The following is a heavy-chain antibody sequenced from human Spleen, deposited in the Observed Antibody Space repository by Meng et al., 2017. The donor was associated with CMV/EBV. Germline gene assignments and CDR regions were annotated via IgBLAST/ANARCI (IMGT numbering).Heavy chain of an antibody. Sequence: GESLRLSCAASGFTSVDYTMHCVRQAPGKGLEWVSLMSWDGGSTYYADSVKCRFTISRDNSKNSLYLQMNSLRTEDTALYYCAKGFIVVPAVHPLTGMDVWGQGTTVTVSS. CDR1: GFTSVDYT. CDR2: MSWDGGST. D-gene: IGHD2-2*01. CDR3: AKGFIVVPAVHPLTGMDV. J-gene: IGHJ6*02. V-gene: IGHV3-43*01.